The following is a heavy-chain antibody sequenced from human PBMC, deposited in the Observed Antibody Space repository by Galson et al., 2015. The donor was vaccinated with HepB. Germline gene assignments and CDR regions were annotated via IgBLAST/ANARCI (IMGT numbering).Heavy chain of an antibody. D-gene: IGHD3-3*01. Sequence: CAISGDSVSSNSAAWNWIRQSPSRGLEWLGRTYYRSKWYNDYAVSVKSRITINPDTSKNQFSLQLNSVTPEDTAVYYCARSATISGVAYYYYYYMDVWGKGTTVTVSS. V-gene: IGHV6-1*01. J-gene: IGHJ6*03. CDR3: ARSATISGVAYYYYYYMDV. CDR2: TYYRSKWYN. CDR1: GDSVSSNSAA.